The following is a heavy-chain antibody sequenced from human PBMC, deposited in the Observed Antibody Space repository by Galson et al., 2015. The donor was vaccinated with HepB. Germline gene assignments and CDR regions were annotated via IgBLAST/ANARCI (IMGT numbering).Heavy chain of an antibody. J-gene: IGHJ4*02. CDR3: AKGLREIVVVPAATQNGH. V-gene: IGHV3-23*01. CDR1: GFTLSSYA. Sequence: SLRLSCAASGFTLSSYAMSWVRQAPGKGLEWVSAISGSGGSTYYADSVKGRFTISRDNSKNTLYLRMNSLRAEDTAVYYCAKGLREIVVVPAATQNGHWGQGTLVTVSS. CDR2: ISGSGGST. D-gene: IGHD2-2*01.